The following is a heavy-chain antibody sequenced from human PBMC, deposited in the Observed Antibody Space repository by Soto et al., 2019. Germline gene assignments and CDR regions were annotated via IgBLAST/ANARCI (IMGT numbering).Heavy chain of an antibody. J-gene: IGHJ6*02. CDR3: TRAGSDPGNFYISNYYAMDV. CDR1: GFSVSSDY. CDR2: IYSGGDT. V-gene: IGHV3-53*01. Sequence: VGSLRLSCAASGFSVSSDYMSGVRQAPGKGLEWVSLIYSGGDTYYADSVKGRFTISRDISSNTIYLHMTSLRADDTAIYYCTRAGSDPGNFYISNYYAMDVWGRGTTVTVSS. D-gene: IGHD3-10*01.